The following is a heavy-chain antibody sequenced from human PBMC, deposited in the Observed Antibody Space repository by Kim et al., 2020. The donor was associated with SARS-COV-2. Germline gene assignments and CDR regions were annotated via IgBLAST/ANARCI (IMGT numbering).Heavy chain of an antibody. D-gene: IGHD3-10*01. CDR3: AKHRGSGTYYNFVDY. CDR1: GFIFSSYG. V-gene: IGHV3-23*01. CDR2: LTDSGGTT. J-gene: IGHJ4*02. Sequence: GGSLRLSCAASGFIFSSYGMSWVRQAPGKGLDWVAALTDSGGTTHYADSVKGRFTISRDNPNNILYLQMSSLRVEDTAVYYCAKHRGSGTYYNFVDYWGQGTLVTVSS.